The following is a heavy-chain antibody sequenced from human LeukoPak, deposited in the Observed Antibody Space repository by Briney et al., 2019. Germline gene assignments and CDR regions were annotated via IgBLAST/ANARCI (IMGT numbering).Heavy chain of an antibody. J-gene: IGHJ4*02. CDR2: MNPNSGNT. D-gene: IGHD3-10*01. CDR1: GYTFGRYD. V-gene: IGHV1-8*03. Sequence: ASVKVSCKASGYTFGRYDINWVRQATGQGLEWMGWMNPNSGNTGYAQKFQGRVTITRNTSISTAYMELSSLRSEDTAVYYCARALKRWFGEPLGYWGQGTLVTVSS. CDR3: ARALKRWFGEPLGY.